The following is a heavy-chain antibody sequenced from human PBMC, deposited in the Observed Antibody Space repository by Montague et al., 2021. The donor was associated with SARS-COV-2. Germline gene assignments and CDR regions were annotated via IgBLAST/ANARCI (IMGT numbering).Heavy chain of an antibody. D-gene: IGHD3-16*01. CDR2: INDSVNA. CDR3: ARSAHRVVWGLDA. CDR1: GGSFSAYY. Sequence: SETLSLTCAVYGGSFSAYYWTWIRQPPGKGLEWIGEINDSVNAKYTPSLKSRVTISIDAAKSQFSLNLYSVTAADAALYYCARSAHRVVWGLDAWGQGTLVTVSS. V-gene: IGHV4-34*01. J-gene: IGHJ3*01.